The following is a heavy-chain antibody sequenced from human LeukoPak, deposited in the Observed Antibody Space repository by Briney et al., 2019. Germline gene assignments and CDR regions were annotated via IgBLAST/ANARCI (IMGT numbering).Heavy chain of an antibody. CDR2: IYYSGST. J-gene: IGHJ4*02. CDR3: ARVNPTTVTTFSPSYFDY. CDR1: GGSFSGYY. D-gene: IGHD4-17*01. Sequence: SETLSLTCAVYGGSFSGYYWSWIRQPPGKGLEWIGSIYYSGSTYYNPSLKSRVTISVDTSKNQFSLKLSSVTAADTAVYYCARVNPTTVTTFSPSYFDYWGQGTLVTVSS. V-gene: IGHV4-34*01.